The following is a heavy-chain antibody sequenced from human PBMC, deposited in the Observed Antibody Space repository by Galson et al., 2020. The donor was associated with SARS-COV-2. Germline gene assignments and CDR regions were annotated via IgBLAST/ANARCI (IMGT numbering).Heavy chain of an antibody. Sequence: SQTLSLTCAISGDSVSNNNAAWNWIRQSPSRGLEWLGRTYYRSQWHSDYASSVRGRITISSDTSKNQFSLQLNSVTPEDTAVYYCASGWAFDYWGQGTLVTVSS. V-gene: IGHV6-1*01. CDR3: ASGWAFDY. D-gene: IGHD6-19*01. CDR1: GDSVSNNNAA. CDR2: TYYRSQWHS. J-gene: IGHJ4*02.